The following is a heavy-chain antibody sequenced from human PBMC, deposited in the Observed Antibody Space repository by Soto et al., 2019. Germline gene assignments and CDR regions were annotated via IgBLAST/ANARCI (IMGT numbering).Heavy chain of an antibody. CDR1: GGSISSGDYY. CDR3: ARGSSLALFDY. J-gene: IGHJ4*02. V-gene: IGHV4-30-4*01. Sequence: PSETLSLTCTVSGGSISSGDYYWSWIRQPPGKGLEWIGYIYYSGSTYYNPSLKSRVTISVDTSKNQFSLKLSSVTAADTAVYYCARGSSLALFDYWGQGTLVTVSS. CDR2: IYYSGST.